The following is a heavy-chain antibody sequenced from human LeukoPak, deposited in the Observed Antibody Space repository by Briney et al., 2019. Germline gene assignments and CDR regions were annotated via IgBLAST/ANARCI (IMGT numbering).Heavy chain of an antibody. CDR3: TRVIVAVPGYFDYFDF. CDR1: GFSFSNHY. D-gene: IGHD6-19*01. CDR2: IDEDGSNK. J-gene: IGHJ4*02. Sequence: GGSLRLSCAASGFSFSNHYMRWIRQAPGKGLEWVANIDEDGSNKWHLGSVKGRFTVSRDNARNALYLQMNSLRVEDTAVYYCTRVIVAVPGYFDYFDFWGQGALVTVSS. V-gene: IGHV3-7*01.